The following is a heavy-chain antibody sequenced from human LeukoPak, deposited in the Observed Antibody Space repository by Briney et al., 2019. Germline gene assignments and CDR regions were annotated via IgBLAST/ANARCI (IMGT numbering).Heavy chain of an antibody. CDR3: AKDLSLYDSSGYVWDY. V-gene: IGHV3-30*18. J-gene: IGHJ4*02. CDR1: GFTFRSYA. D-gene: IGHD3-22*01. Sequence: GGSLRLSCAASGFTFRSYAMSWVRQAPGKGLEWVAVISYDGSNKYYADSVKGRFTISRDNSKNTLYLQMNSLRAEDTAVYYCAKDLSLYDSSGYVWDYWGQGTLVTVSS. CDR2: ISYDGSNK.